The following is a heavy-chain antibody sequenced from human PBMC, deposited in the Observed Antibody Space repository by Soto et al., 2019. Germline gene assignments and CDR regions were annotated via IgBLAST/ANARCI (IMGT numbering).Heavy chain of an antibody. V-gene: IGHV1-18*01. Sequence: ASVKVSCKASGYTFTNYGISWVRQAPGQGLEWKGWITAYNGNTNYAQKLQGRVTMTTDTSTSTAYMELSRLRSDDTAVYYCARGGDIVLVPAALYYYGMDVWGQGTTVTVSS. D-gene: IGHD2-2*01. CDR1: GYTFTNYG. CDR3: ARGGDIVLVPAALYYYGMDV. CDR2: ITAYNGNT. J-gene: IGHJ6*02.